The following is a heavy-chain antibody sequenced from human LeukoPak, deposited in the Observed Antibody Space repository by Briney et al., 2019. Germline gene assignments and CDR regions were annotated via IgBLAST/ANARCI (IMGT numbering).Heavy chain of an antibody. J-gene: IGHJ6*02. CDR2: IYYGGST. V-gene: IGHV4-59*01. CDR1: GASISSYY. Sequence: SETLSLTCTVSGASISSYYWSWIRQPPGKGLEWIGYIYYGGSTNYNPSLKSRVTISVDTSKNQFSLKLSSVTAADTAVYYCARASYYYYGMDVWGQGTTVTVSS. CDR3: ARASYYYYGMDV.